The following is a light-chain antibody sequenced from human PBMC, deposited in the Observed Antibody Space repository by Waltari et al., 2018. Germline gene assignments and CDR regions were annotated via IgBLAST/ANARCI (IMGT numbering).Light chain of an antibody. V-gene: IGLV2-14*01. CDR1: SNDGGAYNS. CDR3: SSQSSNDVVL. J-gene: IGLJ2*01. CDR2: DVS. Sequence: QSAQTHPAPVSGSPVHSVTIFSAGPSNDGGAYNSVSWYQEHPGQAPRVIMYDVSDRPSGVSDRFSGSKSGNTASLTISGLQAEDEADYYCSSQSSNDVVLFGGGTKLTVL.